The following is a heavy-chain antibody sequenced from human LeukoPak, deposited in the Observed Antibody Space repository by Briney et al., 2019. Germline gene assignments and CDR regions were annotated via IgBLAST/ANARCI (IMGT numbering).Heavy chain of an antibody. V-gene: IGHV4-4*02. CDR1: GGSISSANW. CDR2: IYHGGSA. Sequence: SETLSLTCAVSGGSISSANWWSWVRQPPGKGLEWIGEIYHGGSANHNPSLKSRVTISRDTSKNQFSLKLTSVTTADTAVYYCARAGGVKTAALDLDYWGQGTLVTVSS. J-gene: IGHJ4*02. CDR3: ARAGGVKTAALDLDY. D-gene: IGHD6-25*01.